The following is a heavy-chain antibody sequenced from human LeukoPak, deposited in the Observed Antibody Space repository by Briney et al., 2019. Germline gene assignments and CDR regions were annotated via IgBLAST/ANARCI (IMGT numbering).Heavy chain of an antibody. Sequence: ETLSLTCTVSGGSISGGAYYWSWVRQAPGKGLEWVSVIYSGGSTYYAGYVKGRFTISRDISKNTLYLKMNRLRAEDTAVYYCASSGPFMVVVGAAGDAFDIWGQGTLVTVSS. CDR1: GGSISGGAYY. D-gene: IGHD2-21*01. CDR2: IYSGGST. CDR3: ASSGPFMVVVGAAGDAFDI. V-gene: IGHV3-66*01. J-gene: IGHJ3*02.